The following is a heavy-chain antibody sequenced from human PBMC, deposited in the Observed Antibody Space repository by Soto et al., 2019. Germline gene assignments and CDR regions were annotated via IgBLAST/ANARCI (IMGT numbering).Heavy chain of an antibody. J-gene: IGHJ4*02. Sequence: ETLALTCTVSGGSITSGDNYYWGWIRQPPGKGLEYIGSVHYNGRTYYNPSLKSRVTVSADTSKNQFSLKLTSVTAADTAVYYCARHGSGTYYAVDSWGQGTLVTVS. CDR2: VHYNGRT. V-gene: IGHV4-39*01. D-gene: IGHD3-10*01. CDR1: GGSITSGDNYY. CDR3: ARHGSGTYYAVDS.